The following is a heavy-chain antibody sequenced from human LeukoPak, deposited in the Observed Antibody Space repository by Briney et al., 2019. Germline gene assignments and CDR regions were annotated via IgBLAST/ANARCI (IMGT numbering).Heavy chain of an antibody. CDR1: GFTFSSYS. CDR3: ARRAGWKAAAGSWFDP. CDR2: ISSSSSYI. D-gene: IGHD6-13*01. Sequence: GGSLRLSCAASGFTFSSYSMNWVRQAPGKGLEWVSSISSSSSYIYYADSVKGRFTISRDNAKNSLYLQMNSLRAEDTAVYYCARRAGWKAAAGSWFDPWGQGTLVTVSS. V-gene: IGHV3-21*01. J-gene: IGHJ5*02.